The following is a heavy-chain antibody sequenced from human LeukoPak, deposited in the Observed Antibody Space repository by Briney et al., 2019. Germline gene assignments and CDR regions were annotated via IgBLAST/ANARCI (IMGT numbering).Heavy chain of an antibody. CDR3: ARDHLRVGATGASDT. CDR1: RFTFSNYW. Sequence: GGSLRLSCAASRFTFSNYWMSWVRQAPGKGLERVANIKQDGGEKYYVDSVKGRFTISRDNAKNSLYLQMNSLRAEDTAVYYCARDHLRVGATGASDTWGQGTMVSVS. D-gene: IGHD1-26*01. J-gene: IGHJ3*02. V-gene: IGHV3-7*05. CDR2: IKQDGGEK.